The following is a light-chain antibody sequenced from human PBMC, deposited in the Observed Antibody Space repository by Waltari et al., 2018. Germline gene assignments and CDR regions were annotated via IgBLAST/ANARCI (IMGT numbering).Light chain of an antibody. CDR1: YIGTRS. V-gene: IGLV3-9*01. CDR3: QVWDSSAEV. Sequence: SYALTQPLSVSVALGQTATLSCGGSYIGTRSVHWYQQRPGQAPVLVIYRDSKRPSGIPERCSGSNSGNTATLTISRAQAGDEADYYCQVWDSSAEVFGGGTKLTVL. CDR2: RDS. J-gene: IGLJ2*01.